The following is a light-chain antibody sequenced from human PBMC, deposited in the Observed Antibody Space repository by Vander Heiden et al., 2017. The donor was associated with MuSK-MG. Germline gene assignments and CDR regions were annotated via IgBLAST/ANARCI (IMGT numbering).Light chain of an antibody. J-gene: IGKJ1*01. V-gene: IGKV3-20*01. CDR3: QQYGSSPPWT. CDR2: RAS. Sequence: EIVLTQSPGTLSLSPGERATLSCRASQSVSNSDLAWYQQKPGQAPRLLIYRASSRATGIPDTFSGSGSGTDFTLTISRREPEDFAVYYCQQYGSSPPWTFGQGTKVEIK. CDR1: QSVSNSD.